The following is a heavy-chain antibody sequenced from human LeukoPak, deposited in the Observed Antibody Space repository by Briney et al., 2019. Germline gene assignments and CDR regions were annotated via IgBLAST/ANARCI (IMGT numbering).Heavy chain of an antibody. CDR2: VSYDGSNK. CDR3: ARVIIAAAGRSIYFDY. J-gene: IGHJ4*02. D-gene: IGHD6-13*01. CDR1: AFTFSSYG. Sequence: GGSLRLSCAASAFTFSSYGMHWVRQAPGKGLEWVAVVSYDGSNKYYADSVKGRFTISRDNAKNSLYLQMNSLRAEDTAVYYCARVIIAAAGRSIYFDYWGQGTLVTVSS. V-gene: IGHV3-30*03.